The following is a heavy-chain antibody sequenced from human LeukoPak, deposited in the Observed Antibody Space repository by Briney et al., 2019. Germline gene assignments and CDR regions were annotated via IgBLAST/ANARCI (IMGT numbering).Heavy chain of an antibody. V-gene: IGHV3-7*03. D-gene: IGHD1-14*01. J-gene: IGHJ3*02. CDR2: IKQDGSEK. Sequence: GGSLILSCAASTFTCSNYWMSWVRQEPGEGLEWVANIKQDGSEKYYVDSVKGRFPMSRDTAKTSLYLQINRLRAEDTAVYSCAKDVLAAGATGTFDIWGQGTMVTVSS. CDR3: AKDVLAAGATGTFDI. CDR1: TFTCSNYW.